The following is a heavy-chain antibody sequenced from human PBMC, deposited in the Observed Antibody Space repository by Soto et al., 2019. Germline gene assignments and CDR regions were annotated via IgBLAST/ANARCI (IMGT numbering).Heavy chain of an antibody. J-gene: IGHJ6*02. D-gene: IGHD4-17*01. V-gene: IGHV1-69*12. Sequence: QVQLVQSGAEVKKPGSSVKVSCKASGGTFSSYAITWVRQAPGQGLEWMGGIIPILGTANYAQKFQGRVTVTADESTTTAYMGLSSLRSEDTAVYYCARGGSGDYVYYYYYGMDVWGQGPTVTVSS. CDR3: ARGGSGDYVYYYYYGMDV. CDR1: GGTFSSYA. CDR2: IIPILGTA.